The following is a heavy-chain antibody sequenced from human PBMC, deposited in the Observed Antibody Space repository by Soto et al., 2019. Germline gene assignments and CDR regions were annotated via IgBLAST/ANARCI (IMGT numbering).Heavy chain of an antibody. D-gene: IGHD3-16*01. CDR2: ISGSGGST. Sequence: EVQLLESGGGLVQPGGSLRLSCAVSGITFSTYAMTWVRQAPGKGLEWVSTISGSGGSTYYADSVKGRFTISRDNSKNTLYLQMNSLRAEDTALYYCAKGGDQGVDWGQGVLVTVSS. CDR3: AKGGDQGVD. CDR1: GITFSTYA. V-gene: IGHV3-23*01. J-gene: IGHJ4*02.